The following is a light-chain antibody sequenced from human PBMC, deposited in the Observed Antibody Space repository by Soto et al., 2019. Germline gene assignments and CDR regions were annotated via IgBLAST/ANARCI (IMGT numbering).Light chain of an antibody. V-gene: IGKV1-8*01. Sequence: AIRMTQSPSSFSASTGDRVTITCRASQGISSYLAWYQQKPGKAPKLLIYKASTLKSGVPSRFSGSGSGTEFTLTISSLQPDDFATYYCQHYNTYPWTFGQLTKVDIK. CDR1: QGISSY. CDR2: KAS. J-gene: IGKJ1*01. CDR3: QHYNTYPWT.